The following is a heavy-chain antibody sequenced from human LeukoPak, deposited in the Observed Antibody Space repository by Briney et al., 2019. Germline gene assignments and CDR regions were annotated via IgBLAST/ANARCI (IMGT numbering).Heavy chain of an antibody. CDR3: VRDGVYSGDY. CDR2: IYYSGNT. D-gene: IGHD2-15*01. Sequence: SETLSLTCTVSGGSISSGDYYWSWIRQPPGKGLEWIGYIYYSGNTYYNPSLKSRVTISVDTSNNQFSLKLSSVTAADTAVYYCVRDGVYSGDYRGQGTLVTVSS. J-gene: IGHJ4*02. CDR1: GGSISSGDYY. V-gene: IGHV4-30-4*01.